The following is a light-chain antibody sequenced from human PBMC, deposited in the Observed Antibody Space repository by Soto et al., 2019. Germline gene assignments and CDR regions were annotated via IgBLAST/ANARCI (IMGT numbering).Light chain of an antibody. CDR2: GAS. CDR1: QSVSSSY. V-gene: IGKV3-20*01. J-gene: IGKJ3*01. CDR3: QQYGRSAFT. Sequence: EIVLTQSPGILSLSPGERATLSCRASQSVSSSYLAWYQQKPGQAPRLLIYGASNRATGVPDRFSGSRSGTDFTLSISRLEPEDFSVYYCQQYGRSAFTFGPGTKVDIK.